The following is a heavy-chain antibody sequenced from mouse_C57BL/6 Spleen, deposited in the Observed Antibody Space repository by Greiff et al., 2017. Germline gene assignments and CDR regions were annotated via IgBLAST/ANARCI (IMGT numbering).Heavy chain of an antibody. CDR1: GYTFTDYY. Sequence: VQLQQSGPELVKPGASVKISCKASGYTFTDYYMNWVKQSPGKSLEWIGDINPNNGGTSYNQKFKGKATLTVDKSSSTAYMELRSLTSEDSAVYYCARGGYYLAWFAYWGQGTLVTVSA. D-gene: IGHD2-3*01. J-gene: IGHJ3*01. CDR2: INPNNGGT. CDR3: ARGGYYLAWFAY. V-gene: IGHV1-26*01.